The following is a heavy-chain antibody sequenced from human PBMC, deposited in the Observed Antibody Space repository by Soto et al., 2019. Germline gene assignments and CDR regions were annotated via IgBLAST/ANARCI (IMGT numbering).Heavy chain of an antibody. J-gene: IGHJ5*02. CDR3: ARAMVRGVIPFDP. V-gene: IGHV1-3*01. CDR1: GYTFTSYA. CDR2: INAGNGNT. D-gene: IGHD3-10*01. Sequence: GASVNVSCKASGYTFTSYAMHWVRQAPGQRLEWMGWINAGNGNTKYSQKFQGRVTITRDTSASTAYMELSSLRSEDTAVYYCARAMVRGVIPFDPWGQGTLVTVSS.